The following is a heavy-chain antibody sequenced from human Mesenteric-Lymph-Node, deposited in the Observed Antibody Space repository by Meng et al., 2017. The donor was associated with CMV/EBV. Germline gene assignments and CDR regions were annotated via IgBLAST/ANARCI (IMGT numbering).Heavy chain of an antibody. CDR1: GGTFGSYT. CDR2: IIPILGIA. D-gene: IGHD2-2*01. J-gene: IGHJ5*02. Sequence: SVKVSCKASGGTFGSYTISWVRQAPGQGLEWMGRIIPILGIANYAQKFQGRVTITADKSTSTAYMELSSLRSEDTAVYYCARDGPPQPAAPRGGNWFDPWGQGTLVTVSS. V-gene: IGHV1-69*04. CDR3: ARDGPPQPAAPRGGNWFDP.